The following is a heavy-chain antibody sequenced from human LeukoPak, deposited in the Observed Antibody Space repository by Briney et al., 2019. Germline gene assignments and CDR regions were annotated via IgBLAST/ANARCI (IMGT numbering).Heavy chain of an antibody. Sequence: PGGSLRLSXAASGLTFSSYWMSWVRQAPGKGLEWVANIKQDGSEKYYVDSVKGRFTISRDTAKNPLYLQMNSLRAEDTAVYYCARDRGGWLRFFEPVFDYWGQGTLVTVSS. CDR2: IKQDGSEK. CDR1: GLTFSSYW. CDR3: ARDRGGWLRFFEPVFDY. J-gene: IGHJ4*02. V-gene: IGHV3-7*01. D-gene: IGHD5-12*01.